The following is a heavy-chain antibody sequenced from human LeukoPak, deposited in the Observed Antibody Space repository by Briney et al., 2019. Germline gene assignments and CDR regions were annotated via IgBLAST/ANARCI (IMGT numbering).Heavy chain of an antibody. V-gene: IGHV3-21*01. CDR1: VFTFTSYS. J-gene: IGHJ4*02. CDR2: MRRKSRHI. Sequence: GGSLRLSCAASVFTFTSYSAKWVRQAPGKGLGCVSSMRRKSRHIYYADAERGLFTTSRDNAKNSLYLQMNSLRAEDTAVYYCAREHAPGVCFDYWGQGTLVTVST. D-gene: IGHD2-8*01. CDR3: AREHAPGVCFDY.